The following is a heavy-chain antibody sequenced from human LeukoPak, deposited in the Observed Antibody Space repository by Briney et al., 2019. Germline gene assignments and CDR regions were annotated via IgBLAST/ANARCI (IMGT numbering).Heavy chain of an antibody. CDR2: TGSTGVST. V-gene: IGHV3-23*01. CDR1: GFTFSSYA. CDR3: ARAKGSGSYLD. D-gene: IGHD3-10*01. J-gene: IGHJ4*02. Sequence: GGSLRLSCAASGFTFSSYAMNWVRQAPGKGLEWVSATGSTGVSTFYADSVKGRFTVSRDNSKNTLSLQMSSLRAEDTAVYYCARAKGSGSYLDWGQGTLVTVSS.